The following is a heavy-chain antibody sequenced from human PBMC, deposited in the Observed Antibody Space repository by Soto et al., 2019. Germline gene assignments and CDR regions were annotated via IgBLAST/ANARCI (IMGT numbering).Heavy chain of an antibody. V-gene: IGHV3-33*01. J-gene: IGHJ4*02. Sequence: SLRLSCAASGFSFSNCAMHWVRQAPGKGLEWVAVIWYDGSNKYYADSVKGRFTISKDNSQTTVYLQMNSLRAEDSAVYYCTRDPYGGSRYYFDSWGQGTLVTVSS. CDR3: TRDPYGGSRYYFDS. CDR1: GFSFSNCA. D-gene: IGHD1-26*01. CDR2: IWYDGSNK.